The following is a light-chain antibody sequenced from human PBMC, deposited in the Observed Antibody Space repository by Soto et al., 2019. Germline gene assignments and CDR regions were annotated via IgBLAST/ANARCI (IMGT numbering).Light chain of an antibody. V-gene: IGLV3-21*02. CDR3: HVLHTRPDHVV. CDR2: DDR. CDR1: SIGSKS. Sequence: SYELTQPPSVSVAPGQTARITCGGDSIGSKSVYWYQQRPGQAPVLVVYDDRHRPSGIPERFSGSNSGSTATLTINRVEAGDEADYYCHVLHTRPDHVVLGGGTKLTVL. J-gene: IGLJ2*01.